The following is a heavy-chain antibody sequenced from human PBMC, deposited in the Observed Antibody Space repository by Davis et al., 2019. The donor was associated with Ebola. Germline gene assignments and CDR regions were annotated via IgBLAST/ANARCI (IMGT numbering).Heavy chain of an antibody. Sequence: PSGTLSLTCAVYGGSFSGYYWSWIRQPPGKGLEWIGEINHSGSTNYNPSLKSRVTISVDTSKNQFSLKLSSVTAADTAVYYCARWTTVTTPYYYYYYGMDVWGQGTTVTVSS. V-gene: IGHV4-34*01. J-gene: IGHJ6*02. CDR2: INHSGST. CDR1: GGSFSGYY. CDR3: ARWTTVTTPYYYYYYGMDV. D-gene: IGHD4-17*01.